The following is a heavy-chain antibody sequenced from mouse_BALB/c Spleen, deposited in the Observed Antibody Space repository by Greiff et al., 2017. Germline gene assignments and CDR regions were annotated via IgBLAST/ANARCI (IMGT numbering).Heavy chain of an antibody. J-gene: IGHJ3*01. CDR3: ARGDYDGRFAY. D-gene: IGHD2-4*01. Sequence: VQLKQSGPELVKPGASVKISCKASGYSFTGYFMNWVMQSHGKSLEWIGRINPYNGDTFYNQKFKGKATLTVDKSSSTAHMELRSLASEDSAVYYCARGDYDGRFAYWGQGTLVTVSA. V-gene: IGHV1-20*02. CDR2: INPYNGDT. CDR1: GYSFTGYF.